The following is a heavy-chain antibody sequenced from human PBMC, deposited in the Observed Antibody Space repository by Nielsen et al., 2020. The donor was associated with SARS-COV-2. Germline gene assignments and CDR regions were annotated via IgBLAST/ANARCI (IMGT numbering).Heavy chain of an antibody. CDR2: IKTNGGIT. V-gene: IGHV3-23*01. J-gene: IGHJ4*02. D-gene: IGHD3-10*01. CDR3: TTDSIILVAAPTEFDY. CDR1: GFTFSDYA. Sequence: GESLKISCAASGFTFSDYAMAWVRQAPGKGLEWVSVIKTNGGITYYADSVKGRCTISRDNSKNTLYLQMNSLKLEDTALYYCTTDSIILVAAPTEFDYWGQGTQVSVS.